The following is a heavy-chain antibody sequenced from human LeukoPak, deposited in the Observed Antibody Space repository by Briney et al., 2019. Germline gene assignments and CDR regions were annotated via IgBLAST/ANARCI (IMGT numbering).Heavy chain of an antibody. V-gene: IGHV3-23*01. J-gene: IGHJ3*02. D-gene: IGHD6-13*01. CDR2: ISNNGGYT. CDR3: ARDRSSSWGLHDAFDI. CDR1: GFTFSSSA. Sequence: KTGGSLRLSCAASGFTFSSSAMSWVRQAPGKGLEWVSAISNNGGYTYYADSVKGRFTISRDNSKNTLYLQMNSLRAEDTAVYYCARDRSSSWGLHDAFDIWGQGTIVTVSS.